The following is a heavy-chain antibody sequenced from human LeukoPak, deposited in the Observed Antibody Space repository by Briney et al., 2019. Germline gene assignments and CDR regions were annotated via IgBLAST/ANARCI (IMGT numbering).Heavy chain of an antibody. CDR1: GFTFSSCD. V-gene: IGHV3-23*01. J-gene: IGHJ4*02. CDR2: ISATGGIT. CDR3: AKSGNNGGKRGGNDY. D-gene: IGHD4-23*01. Sequence: GGSLRLSCAASGFTFSSCDMSWVRQAPGKGLEWVSGISATGGITYYADSVKGRFTISRDNSKNTPYLQMNSLRAEDTAVYYCAKSGNNGGKRGGNDYWGQGTLVTVSS.